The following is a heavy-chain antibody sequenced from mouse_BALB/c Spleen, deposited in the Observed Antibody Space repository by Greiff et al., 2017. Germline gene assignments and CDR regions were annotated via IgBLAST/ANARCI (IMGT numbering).Heavy chain of an antibody. CDR2: IWAGGST. CDR1: GFSLTSYG. V-gene: IGHV2-9*02. J-gene: IGHJ4*01. CDR3: ASYGSSYDYAMDY. Sequence: QVQLKQSGPGLVAPSQSLSITCTVSGFSLTSYGVHWVRQPPGKGLEWLGVIWAGGSTNYHSALMSRLSISKDNSKSQVFLKMNSLQTDDTAMYYCASYGSSYDYAMDYWGQGTSVTVSA. D-gene: IGHD1-1*01.